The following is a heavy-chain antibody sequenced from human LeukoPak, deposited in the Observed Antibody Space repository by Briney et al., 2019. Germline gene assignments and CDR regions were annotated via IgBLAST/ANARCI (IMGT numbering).Heavy chain of an antibody. Sequence: SETLSLTCAVYGGSLSGYYWSWIRQPPGKGLEWIGEINHSGSTNYNPSLKSRVTISVDTSKNQFSLKLSSVTAADTAVYYCASGPRYYYDSSAYFDYWGQGTLVTVSS. J-gene: IGHJ4*02. V-gene: IGHV4-34*09. D-gene: IGHD3-22*01. CDR1: GGSLSGYY. CDR2: INHSGST. CDR3: ASGPRYYYDSSAYFDY.